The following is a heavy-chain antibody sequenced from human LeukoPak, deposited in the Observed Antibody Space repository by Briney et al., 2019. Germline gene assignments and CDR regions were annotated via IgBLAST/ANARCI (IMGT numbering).Heavy chain of an antibody. CDR3: ARGIRYFDREY. CDR2: ISSSSSYI. D-gene: IGHD3-9*01. Sequence: GGSLRLSCAASGFTFSSYSMNWVRQAPGKGLEWVSSISSSSSYIYYADSVKGRFTISRDNAKNSLCLQMNSLRAEDTAVYYCARGIRYFDREYWGQGTLVTVSS. V-gene: IGHV3-21*01. J-gene: IGHJ4*02. CDR1: GFTFSSYS.